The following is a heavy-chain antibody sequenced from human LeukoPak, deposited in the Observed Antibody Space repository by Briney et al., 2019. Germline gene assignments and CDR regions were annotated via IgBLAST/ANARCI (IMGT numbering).Heavy chain of an antibody. CDR3: ATYTRGYCSSTSCRNDY. CDR1: GYTLTELS. CDR2: LDPEDGET. V-gene: IGHV1-24*01. Sequence: SVQVSCKVCGYTLTELSMHWVRQAPGKGLEWMGRLDPEDGETIYAQKFQGRVTMTEDTSTDTAYMELSSLRSEDTAVYYCATYTRGYCSSTSCRNDYWGQGTLVTVST. D-gene: IGHD2-2*01. J-gene: IGHJ4*02.